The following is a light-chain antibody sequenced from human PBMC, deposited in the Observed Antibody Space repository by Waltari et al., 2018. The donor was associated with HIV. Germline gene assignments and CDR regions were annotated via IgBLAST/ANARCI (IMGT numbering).Light chain of an antibody. CDR2: RND. V-gene: IGLV1-47*01. CDR3: ASWDDNLGHWI. Sequence: QPKMTQAPSASKTPGQRITMSCSGTKSNIGNNFIYWYQQIAGAAPRLVVARNDQRTAGVPDRFSGTKSGTSAFLAITGLRLDDEATYFCASWDDNLGHWIFGGGTKLTVL. J-gene: IGLJ2*01. CDR1: KSNIGNNF.